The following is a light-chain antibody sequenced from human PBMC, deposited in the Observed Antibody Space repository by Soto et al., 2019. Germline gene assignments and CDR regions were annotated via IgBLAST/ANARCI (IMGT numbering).Light chain of an antibody. J-gene: IGLJ3*02. CDR3: SAWDDSLNGWV. CDR2: SND. CDR1: SANIRSNT. V-gene: IGLV1-44*01. Sequence: QSVLTQPPSASGTPGQRVTISCSGSSANIRSNTVNWYQQLPGTAPKLLIYSNDQRPSGVPDRFSGSKSGTSASLAISGLQSEDEADYSCSAWDDSLNGWVFGGGTKLTVL.